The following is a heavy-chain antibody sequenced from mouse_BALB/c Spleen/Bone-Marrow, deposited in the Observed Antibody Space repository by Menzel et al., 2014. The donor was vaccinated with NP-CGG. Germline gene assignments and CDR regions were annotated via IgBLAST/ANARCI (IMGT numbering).Heavy chain of an antibody. Sequence: EVHLVESGTVLARPGAAVKMSCKASGYTFSNYWMHWIKQRPGQGLEWIGTIHPGNSDTTYNQKFKGKAKLTAVTSTSTAYMELSSLTIEDSAVYYCTTLARNNFDYWGQGTTLTVSS. CDR2: IHPGNSDT. CDR3: TTLARNNFDY. CDR1: GYTFSNYW. V-gene: IGHV1-5*01. D-gene: IGHD3-1*01. J-gene: IGHJ2*01.